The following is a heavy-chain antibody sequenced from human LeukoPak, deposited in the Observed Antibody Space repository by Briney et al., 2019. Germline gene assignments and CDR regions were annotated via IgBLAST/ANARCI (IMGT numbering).Heavy chain of an antibody. CDR3: AKGTPDTAMVTPTYFDY. Sequence: GGSLRLSCAASGFTFSSYGMHWVRQAPGKGLEWVSAISGSGGSTYYADSVKGRFTISRDNSKNTLYLQMNSLRAEDTAVYYCAKGTPDTAMVTPTYFDYWGQGTLVTVSS. D-gene: IGHD5-18*01. CDR2: ISGSGGST. CDR1: GFTFSSYG. J-gene: IGHJ4*02. V-gene: IGHV3-23*01.